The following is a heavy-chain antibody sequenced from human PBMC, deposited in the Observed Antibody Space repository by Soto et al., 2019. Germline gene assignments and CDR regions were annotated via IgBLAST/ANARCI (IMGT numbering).Heavy chain of an antibody. CDR2: ISSSSSYT. CDR3: ARDADILTGSDAFDI. Sequence: QVQLVESGGGLVKPGGSLRLSCAASGFIFSDYYMSWIRQAPGKGLEWVSYISSSSSYTNYADSVKGRFTISRDNAKNSLYLQTNSLRAEDTAVYYCARDADILTGSDAFDIWGQGTMVTVSS. J-gene: IGHJ3*02. CDR1: GFIFSDYY. D-gene: IGHD3-9*01. V-gene: IGHV3-11*05.